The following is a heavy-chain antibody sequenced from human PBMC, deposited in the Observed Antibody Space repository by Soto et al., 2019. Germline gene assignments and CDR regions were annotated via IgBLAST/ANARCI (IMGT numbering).Heavy chain of an antibody. V-gene: IGHV3-23*01. CDR1: GFTFSSYA. J-gene: IGHJ5*02. Sequence: GGSLRLSCAASGFTFSSYAMSWVRQAPGKGLEWVSAISGSGGSTYYADSVKGRFTISRDNSKNTMYLQMNSLRAEDTDVYYCEKDGIFRWFDPWGQRNLVPVSS. CDR3: EKDGIFRWFDP. D-gene: IGHD2-15*01. CDR2: ISGSGGST.